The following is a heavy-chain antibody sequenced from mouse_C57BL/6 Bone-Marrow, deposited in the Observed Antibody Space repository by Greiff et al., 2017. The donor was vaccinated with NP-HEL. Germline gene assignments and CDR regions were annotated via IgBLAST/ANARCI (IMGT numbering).Heavy chain of an antibody. CDR1: GYTFTSYG. Sequence: VQGVESGAELARPGASVKLSCKASGYTFTSYGISWVKQRTGQGLEWIGEIYPRSGNTYYNEKFKGKATLTADKSSSTAYMELRSLTSEDSAVYFCARERVYYYGSSPFAYWGQGTRVTVSA. V-gene: IGHV1-81*01. CDR3: ARERVYYYGSSPFAY. CDR2: IYPRSGNT. J-gene: IGHJ3*01. D-gene: IGHD1-1*01.